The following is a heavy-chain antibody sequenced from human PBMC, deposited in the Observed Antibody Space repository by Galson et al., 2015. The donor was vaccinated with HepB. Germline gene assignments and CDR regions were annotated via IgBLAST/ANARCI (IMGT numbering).Heavy chain of an antibody. J-gene: IGHJ4*02. Sequence: SLRLSCAASGFTFSDYWMHWVRQAPGKGLLWVSYISADGTRTKYADSVKGRFTISRDNAKNTVYLQMNSLRAEDTAVYYCAREFAFGCGSYSNWSQGSLVTVSS. D-gene: IGHD6-19*01. CDR3: AREFAFGCGSYSN. CDR1: GFTFSDYW. V-gene: IGHV3-74*01. CDR2: ISADGTRT.